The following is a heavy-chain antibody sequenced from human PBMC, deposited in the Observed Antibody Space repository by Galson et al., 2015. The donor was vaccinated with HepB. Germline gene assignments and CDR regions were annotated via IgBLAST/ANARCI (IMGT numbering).Heavy chain of an antibody. CDR3: AEAGYDFWSGSYRVFDF. CDR2: ISGGGGGT. V-gene: IGHV3-23*01. Sequence: PGKGLEWVASISGGGGGTYYTDSVKGRFTISRDNSKNTLFLQMNGLRADDTALYYCAEAGYDFWSGSYRVFDFWGPGVLVTVSS. D-gene: IGHD3/OR15-3a*01. J-gene: IGHJ4*02.